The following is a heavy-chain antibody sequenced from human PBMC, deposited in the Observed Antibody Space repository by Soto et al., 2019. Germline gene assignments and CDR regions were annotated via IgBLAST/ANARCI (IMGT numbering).Heavy chain of an antibody. CDR3: GKGKELGVVRYGLDA. J-gene: IGHJ6*02. V-gene: IGHV3-74*01. Sequence: GGSLRLSCGASGFSVKRHWMHWVRQAPGKGLVWLSRFGGDENYTDYADSVRGRFTISRDIAKNTIYLQMNSLRAEDTAVYYCGKGKELGVVRYGLDAWGRGTTVTVSS. D-gene: IGHD3-3*01. CDR2: FGGDENYT. CDR1: GFSVKRHW.